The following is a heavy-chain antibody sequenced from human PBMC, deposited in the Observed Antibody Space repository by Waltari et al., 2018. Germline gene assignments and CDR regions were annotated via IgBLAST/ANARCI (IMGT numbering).Heavy chain of an antibody. CDR2: IYYSGST. CDR3: ARGGDCSSTSCYTGPYYFDY. J-gene: IGHJ4*02. CDR1: GGSISSGDYY. V-gene: IGHV4-30-4*08. D-gene: IGHD2-2*02. Sequence: QVQLQESGPGLVKPSQTLSLTCTVSGGSISSGDYYWSWIRPPPGQGLEWIGYIYYSGSTYYNPSLKSRVTISVDTSKNQFSLKLSSVTAADTAVYYCARGGDCSSTSCYTGPYYFDYWGQGTLVTVSS.